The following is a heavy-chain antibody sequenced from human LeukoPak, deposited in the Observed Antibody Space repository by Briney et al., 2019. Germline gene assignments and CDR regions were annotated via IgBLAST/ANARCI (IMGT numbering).Heavy chain of an antibody. D-gene: IGHD6-13*01. J-gene: IGHJ4*02. CDR2: IYYSGST. Sequence: SETLSLTCTVSGGSISSGGYYWSWIRQHPGKGLEWIGYIYYSGSTYYNPSLKSRVTISVDTSKNQLSLKLSSVTAADTAVYYCARDRDSSSWFDYWGQETLVTVPS. V-gene: IGHV4-31*03. CDR1: GGSISSGGYY. CDR3: ARDRDSSSWFDY.